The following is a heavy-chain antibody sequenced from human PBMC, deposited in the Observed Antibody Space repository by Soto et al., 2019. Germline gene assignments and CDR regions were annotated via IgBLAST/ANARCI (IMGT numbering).Heavy chain of an antibody. J-gene: IGHJ6*02. D-gene: IGHD6-13*01. CDR3: ARSLTGYSSSWGYYYYGMDV. Sequence: QVQLVQSGAEVKKPGSSVKVSCKASGGTFSSYAIGWVRQAPGQGLEWMGGIIPIFGTANYAQKFQGRVTITADESTSTAYMELSSLRSEDTAVYYCARSLTGYSSSWGYYYYGMDVWGQGTTVTVSS. V-gene: IGHV1-69*01. CDR2: IIPIFGTA. CDR1: GGTFSSYA.